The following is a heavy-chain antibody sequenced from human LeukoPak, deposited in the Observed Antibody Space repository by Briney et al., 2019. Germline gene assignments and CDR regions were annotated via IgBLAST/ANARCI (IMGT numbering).Heavy chain of an antibody. V-gene: IGHV3-30*04. D-gene: IGHD3-10*01. CDR2: ISYDGSNK. Sequence: GGSLRLSCAASRFSFSNYAMHWVRQAPGKGLEWVAVISYDGSNKYYADSVKGRFTISRDNSKNTLYLQMNSLRAEDTAVYYCARDAWGSGSYSAQFDYWGQGTLVTVSS. J-gene: IGHJ4*02. CDR3: ARDAWGSGSYSAQFDY. CDR1: RFSFSNYA.